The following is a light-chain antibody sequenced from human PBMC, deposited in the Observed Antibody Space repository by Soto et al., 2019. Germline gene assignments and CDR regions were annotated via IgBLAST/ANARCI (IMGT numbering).Light chain of an antibody. V-gene: IGKV2-30*01. CDR2: KVS. J-gene: IGKJ1*01. CDR3: MHGTHWPWT. Sequence: DVVMTQSPLSLPVTLGQPASISCRSTQGLVYGDGNTYLNWFHQRPGQSPRRLIYKVSNRDSGAPGRFSASGSGTAFTLIISRVEAEDVGLYYCMHGTHWPWTFGQGTKVEIK. CDR1: QGLVYGDGNTY.